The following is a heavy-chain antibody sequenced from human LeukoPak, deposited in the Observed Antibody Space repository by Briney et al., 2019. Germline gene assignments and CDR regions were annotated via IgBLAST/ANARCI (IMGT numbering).Heavy chain of an antibody. J-gene: IGHJ5*02. CDR3: ARRVAVAARGCWFDP. CDR1: GGSISSSSYY. V-gene: IGHV4-39*01. Sequence: PSETLSPTCTVSGGSISSSSYYWAWVRQPPGKGLEWIGSIYYSGSTYYSPSLKSRVTISVDTSKNQFSLKLSSVTAADTAMYYCARRVAVAARGCWFDPWGQGTLVTVSS. D-gene: IGHD6-19*01. CDR2: IYYSGST.